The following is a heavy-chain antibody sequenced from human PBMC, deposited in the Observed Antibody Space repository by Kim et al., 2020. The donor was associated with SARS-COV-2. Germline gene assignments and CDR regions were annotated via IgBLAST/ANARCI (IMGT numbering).Heavy chain of an antibody. V-gene: IGHV4-59*01. Sequence: SETLSLTCTVSGGSISSYYWSWIRQPPGKGLGWDGYIYYSGSTNSNPSLNNRGHISVDTSTNQFPLDLSSVTAAAAAVDYCARDNRGGLQYTANWYFDLWGRGTLVTVSS. CDR2: IYYSGST. CDR3: ARDNRGGLQYTANWYFDL. CDR1: GGSISSYY. J-gene: IGHJ2*01. D-gene: IGHD3-16*01.